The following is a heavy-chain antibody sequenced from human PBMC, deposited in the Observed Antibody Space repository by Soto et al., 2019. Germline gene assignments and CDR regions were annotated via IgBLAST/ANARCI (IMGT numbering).Heavy chain of an antibody. CDR3: ARGRYGDY. Sequence: QVHLVQSGAEVKKPGASVKVSCKASGYTFTSYGITWVRQAPGQGLEWMGWISAHNGNTDYAQKLQGRVIVNRDTSTSTAYMELRSLTSDDTAVYYCARGRYGDYWGQGAQVTVSS. D-gene: IGHD1-1*01. CDR2: ISAHNGNT. V-gene: IGHV1-18*01. J-gene: IGHJ4*02. CDR1: GYTFTSYG.